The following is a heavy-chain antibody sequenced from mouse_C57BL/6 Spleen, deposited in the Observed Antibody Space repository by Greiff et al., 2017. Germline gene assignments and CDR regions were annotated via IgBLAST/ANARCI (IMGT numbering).Heavy chain of an antibody. D-gene: IGHD1-1*01. Sequence: QVQLQQPGTELVKPGASVKLSCKASGYTFTSYWMHWVKQRPGQGLEWIGNINPSNGGTNYNEKFKSKATLTVDKSSSTAYMQLSSLTSEDSAVYYCASGYYYYGSSPYAMDYWGQGTSVTVSS. CDR1: GYTFTSYW. CDR3: ASGYYYYGSSPYAMDY. V-gene: IGHV1-53*01. J-gene: IGHJ4*01. CDR2: INPSNGGT.